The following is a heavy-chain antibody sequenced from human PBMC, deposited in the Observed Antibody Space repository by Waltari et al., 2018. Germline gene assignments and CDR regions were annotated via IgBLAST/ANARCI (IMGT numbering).Heavy chain of an antibody. CDR2: ITVCDDT. Sequence: EVQLLESGGDLVQPGGSPRLSCAASGLTVTNYAITWVRLAPGTGLEWVSAITVCDDTYYADSVKGRFTISRDTSKDTVHLQMNGLRAEDTAVYYCATPFYNWDDPLHSWGQGTLVTVSS. D-gene: IGHD1-20*01. CDR3: ATPFYNWDDPLHS. V-gene: IGHV3-23*01. J-gene: IGHJ4*02. CDR1: GLTVTNYA.